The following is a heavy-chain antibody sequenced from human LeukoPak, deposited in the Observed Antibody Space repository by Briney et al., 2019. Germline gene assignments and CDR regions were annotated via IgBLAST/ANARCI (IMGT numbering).Heavy chain of an antibody. Sequence: PGGSLRLSCAASGFTFYKSAMTWVRQAPGTGLEWVSAISGRGDFTYYADSVKDRFTISRDNSKNMLYLQMTSLRADDTAVYYCARREAEESGPIDYWGQGTLVTVSS. CDR2: ISGRGDFT. J-gene: IGHJ4*02. V-gene: IGHV3-23*01. CDR1: GFTFYKSA. D-gene: IGHD3-3*01. CDR3: ARREAEESGPIDY.